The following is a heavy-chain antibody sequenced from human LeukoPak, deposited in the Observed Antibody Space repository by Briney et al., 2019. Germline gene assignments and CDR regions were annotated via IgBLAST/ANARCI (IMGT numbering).Heavy chain of an antibody. Sequence: SDTLSLTYTVSVGSISTYYWSWIRQPPGKALEGIGYIYHSGSTNYNPSLKSRLTISLDTSKNRSSLKLSSVTAADTAVYYCARSEFYYYYGMDVWGQGTTVTVYS. CDR3: ARSEFYYYYGMDV. CDR2: IYHSGST. V-gene: IGHV4-59*08. J-gene: IGHJ6*02. CDR1: VGSISTYY.